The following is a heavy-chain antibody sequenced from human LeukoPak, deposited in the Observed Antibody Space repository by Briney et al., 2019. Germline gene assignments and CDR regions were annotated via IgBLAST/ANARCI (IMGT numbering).Heavy chain of an antibody. Sequence: PGGSLRLSCAASGFTFSSYAMHWVRQAPGKGLEYVSAISSNGGSTYYADSVKGRFTISRDNSKNTLYLQMSSLRAEDTAVYYCVKFYSSGPNGYFDYWGQGTLVTVSS. V-gene: IGHV3-64D*09. D-gene: IGHD3-22*01. CDR3: VKFYSSGPNGYFDY. J-gene: IGHJ4*02. CDR2: ISSNGGST. CDR1: GFTFSSYA.